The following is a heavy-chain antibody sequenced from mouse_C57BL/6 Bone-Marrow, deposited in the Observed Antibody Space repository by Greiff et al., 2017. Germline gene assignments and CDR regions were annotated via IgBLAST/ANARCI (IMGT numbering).Heavy chain of an antibody. CDR1: GYTFTSYW. Sequence: QVQLKQPGAELVKPGASVKVSCKASGYTFTSYWMHWVKQRPGQGLEWIGRIHPSDSDTNYNQKFKGKATLTVDKSSSTAYMQLSSLTSEDSAVYYCAIEGRYGSNAMDYWGEGTSVTASS. CDR2: IHPSDSDT. V-gene: IGHV1-74*01. J-gene: IGHJ4*01. CDR3: AIEGRYGSNAMDY. D-gene: IGHD1-1*01.